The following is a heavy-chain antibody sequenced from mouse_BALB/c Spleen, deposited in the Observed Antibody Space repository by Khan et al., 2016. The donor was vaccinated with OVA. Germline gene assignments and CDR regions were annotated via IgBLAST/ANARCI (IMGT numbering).Heavy chain of an antibody. D-gene: IGHD1-1*01. V-gene: IGHV3-2*02. CDR2: ISYSGNT. J-gene: IGHJ2*01. CDR1: GYSITSDYA. Sequence: EVKLQESGPGLVKPSQSLSLICTVTGYSITSDYAWNWIRQFPGKKLEWMGFISYSGNTKYNPSLKSRISITRDTSKNQFFLQLNSVTTEDTATYYCARVYGGDFDYWGQGTTLTVSS. CDR3: ARVYGGDFDY.